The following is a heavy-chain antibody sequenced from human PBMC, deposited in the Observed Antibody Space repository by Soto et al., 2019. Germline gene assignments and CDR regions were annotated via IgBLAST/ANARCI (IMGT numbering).Heavy chain of an antibody. D-gene: IGHD3-16*01. CDR3: ARDPWAADY. Sequence: EVQLVESGGGLVQPGGSLRLSCAASGFTVSTKYMSWVRQDPGKGLEWVSVIYSGGSTFYADSVRGRFTISRDNSKNTVTLQMNSLRAEDTAVYYCARDPWAADYWGQGTLVTVSS. V-gene: IGHV3-66*01. CDR1: GFTVSTKY. J-gene: IGHJ4*02. CDR2: IYSGGST.